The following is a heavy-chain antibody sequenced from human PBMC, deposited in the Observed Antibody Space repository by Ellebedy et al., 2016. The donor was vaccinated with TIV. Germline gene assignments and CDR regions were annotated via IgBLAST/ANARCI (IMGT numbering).Heavy chain of an antibody. D-gene: IGHD4-17*01. J-gene: IGHJ5*02. CDR2: IYQDGGVQ. CDR1: GFSFRSYW. V-gene: IGHV3-7*01. Sequence: GESLKISCEASGFSFRSYWMSWVRQAPGKGLEWVANIYQDGGVQYYVDSVKGRFTISRDNADNSLFLQMNRLRAEDTAVYFCARRGSYGDYAVQINSWFDTWGRGTLVAVSS. CDR3: ARRGSYGDYAVQINSWFDT.